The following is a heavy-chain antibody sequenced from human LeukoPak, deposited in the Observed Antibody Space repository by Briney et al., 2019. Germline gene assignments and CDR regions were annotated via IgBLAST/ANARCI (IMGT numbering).Heavy chain of an antibody. CDR2: LYTDDTT. CDR1: GFTVSDYY. Sequence: PGGSLRLSCVASGFTVSDYYMSWVRQAPGKGLEGVSLLYTDDTTIYADSVEGRFTISRGDSKNTIYLHMTTLRGEDTAVYYCARGGAFYWNPRYWGQGTLVTVSS. D-gene: IGHD1-1*01. J-gene: IGHJ4*02. CDR3: ARGGAFYWNPRY. V-gene: IGHV3-53*01.